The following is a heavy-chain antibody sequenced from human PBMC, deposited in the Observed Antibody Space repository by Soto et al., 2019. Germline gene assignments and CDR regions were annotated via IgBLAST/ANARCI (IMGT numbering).Heavy chain of an antibody. CDR2: ISTYNGNP. Sequence: QVQLVQSGPEVKKPGASVKVSCKASGYTFTSYGISWVRQAPGQGLEWMGWISTYNGNPNYAQKLQGRVTMTTDTSTSTAYMELRSLRSDDTAVFYCASAPLYSTSPQCAFDIWGKGTVVTVSS. V-gene: IGHV1-18*01. J-gene: IGHJ3*02. D-gene: IGHD6-6*01. CDR1: GYTFTSYG. CDR3: ASAPLYSTSPQCAFDI.